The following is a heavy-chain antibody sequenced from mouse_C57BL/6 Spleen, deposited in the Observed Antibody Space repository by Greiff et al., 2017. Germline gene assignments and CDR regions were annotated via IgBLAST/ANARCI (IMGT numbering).Heavy chain of an antibody. D-gene: IGHD1-1*01. J-gene: IGHJ2*01. CDR2: INPNNGGT. Sequence: VQLQQSGPELVKPGASVKIPCKASGYTFTDYNMDWVKQSHGKSLEWIGDINPNNGGTIYNQKFKGKATLTVDKSSSTAYMELRSLTSEDTAVYYCTRRGISRGVSYFDYWGQGTTLTVSS. CDR1: GYTFTDYN. V-gene: IGHV1-18*01. CDR3: TRRGISRGVSYFDY.